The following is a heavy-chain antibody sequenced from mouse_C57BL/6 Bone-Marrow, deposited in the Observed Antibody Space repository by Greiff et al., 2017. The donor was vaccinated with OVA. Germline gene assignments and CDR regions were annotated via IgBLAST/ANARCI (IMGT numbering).Heavy chain of an antibody. J-gene: IGHJ3*01. D-gene: IGHD2-1*01. CDR1: GFNIKDDY. Sequence: EVKLQESGAELVRPGASVKLSCTASGFNIKDDYMHWVKQRPEQGLEWIGWIDPENGDTEYASKFQGKATITADTSSNTAYLQLSSLTSEDTAVYYCTLLLDPYWGQGTLVTVSA. V-gene: IGHV14-4*01. CDR2: IDPENGDT. CDR3: TLLLDPY.